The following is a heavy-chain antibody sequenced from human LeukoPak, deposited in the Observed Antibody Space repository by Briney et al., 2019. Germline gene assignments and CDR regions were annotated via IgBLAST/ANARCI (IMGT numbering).Heavy chain of an antibody. Sequence: SETLSLTCAVYGGSFSCYYWSWIRQPPGKGLEWIGAINHSGSTNYNPSLKSRVTISVDTSKNQFSLKLSSVTAADTAVYYCARGPPTISGSGTEIFGYWGQGTLVTVSS. J-gene: IGHJ4*02. CDR2: INHSGST. CDR1: GGSFSCYY. V-gene: IGHV4-34*01. D-gene: IGHD3-10*01. CDR3: ARGPPTISGSGTEIFGY.